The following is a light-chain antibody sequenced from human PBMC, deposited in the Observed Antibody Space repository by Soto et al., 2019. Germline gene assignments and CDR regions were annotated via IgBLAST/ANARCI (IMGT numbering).Light chain of an antibody. CDR3: QQYGSSSWT. Sequence: VLTQSPATLSLSPGERATLSCRASQTVSSFLAWYQQKPGQAPRLLIHDSSDRATGIPARFSGSGSGTDFTLTISRLEPEDFAVYYCQQYGSSSWTFGQGTKVEIK. CDR1: QTVSSF. CDR2: DSS. V-gene: IGKV3-11*01. J-gene: IGKJ1*01.